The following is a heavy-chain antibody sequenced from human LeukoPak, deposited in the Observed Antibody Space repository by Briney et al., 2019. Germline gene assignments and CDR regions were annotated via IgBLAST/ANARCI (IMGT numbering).Heavy chain of an antibody. CDR2: IKTNTGNP. CDR3: ARSGSWTDHPAFDI. D-gene: IGHD3/OR15-3a*01. J-gene: IGHJ3*02. Sequence: GASVKVSCKASGYSFTRYAVNWVRQAPGQGLEWMGWIKTNTGNPTYAQGFTGRFVFSLDTSVTTAYLQISSLKDEDTAVYYCARSGSWTDHPAFDIWGQGTMVTVSS. CDR1: GYSFTRYA. V-gene: IGHV7-4-1*02.